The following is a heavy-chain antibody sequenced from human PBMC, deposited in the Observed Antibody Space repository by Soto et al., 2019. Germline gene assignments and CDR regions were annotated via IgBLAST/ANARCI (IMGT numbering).Heavy chain of an antibody. J-gene: IGHJ5*02. CDR3: ARADCSGGSCYSGGFDP. CDR2: ISSSGSTI. CDR1: VFTVSSYE. D-gene: IGHD2-15*01. Sequence: GALRVSCAASVFTVSSYEMNWVRQAPGKGLEWVSYISSSGSTIYYADSVKGRFTISRDNAKNSLYLQMNSLRAEDTAVYYCARADCSGGSCYSGGFDPWGQGTLVTVSS. V-gene: IGHV3-48*03.